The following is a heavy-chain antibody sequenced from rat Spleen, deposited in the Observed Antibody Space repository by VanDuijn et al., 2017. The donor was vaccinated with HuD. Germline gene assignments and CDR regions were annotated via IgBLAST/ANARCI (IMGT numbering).Heavy chain of an antibody. CDR2: ISYDGSST. V-gene: IGHV5-22*01. J-gene: IGHJ4*01. CDR3: ARHPDYYVMDA. Sequence: EVQLVESGGGLVQPGRSMKLSCAASGFTFSHYDMAWVRQAPKKGLEWVAFISYDGSSTYYRDSVKGRFTISRDNAKSTLYLQMNSLRSEDTATYYCARHPDYYVMDAWGQGASVTVSS. CDR1: GFTFSHYD.